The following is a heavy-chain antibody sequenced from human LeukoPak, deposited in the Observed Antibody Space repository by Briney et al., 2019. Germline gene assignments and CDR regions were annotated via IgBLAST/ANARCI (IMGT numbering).Heavy chain of an antibody. CDR3: AKDQRITIFGLVRPSGFDD. V-gene: IGHV3-23*01. D-gene: IGHD3-3*01. CDR2: NSGCGGST. Sequence: GGPLRLSCAASGYTFSSYAISWVRQAPGKGLEWVSANSGCGGSTYYADSVKGRFTISRDNAKNTLYLQMNSLRAEDTAVYYCAKDQRITIFGLVRPSGFDDWGQGTLVTVSS. J-gene: IGHJ4*02. CDR1: GYTFSSYA.